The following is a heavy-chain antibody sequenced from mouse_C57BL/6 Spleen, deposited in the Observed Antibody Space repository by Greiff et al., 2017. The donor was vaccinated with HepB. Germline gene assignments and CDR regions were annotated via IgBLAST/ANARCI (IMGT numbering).Heavy chain of an antibody. CDR2: ISDGGSYT. CDR1: GFTFSSYA. D-gene: IGHD1-1*01. V-gene: IGHV5-4*01. CDR3: ARDYYGSSYCYFDY. Sequence: EVKLVESGGGLVKPGGSLKLSCAASGFTFSSYAMSWVRQTPEKRLEWVATISDGGSYTYYPDNVKGRFTISRDNAKNNLYLQMSHLKAEDTAMYYCARDYYGSSYCYFDYWGQGTTLTVSS. J-gene: IGHJ2*01.